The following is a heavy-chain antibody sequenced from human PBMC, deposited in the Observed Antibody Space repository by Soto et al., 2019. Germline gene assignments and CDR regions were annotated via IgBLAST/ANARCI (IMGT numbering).Heavy chain of an antibody. Sequence: AVSLRLSCAASGFTFSRYAMSWVRQAPGQGLEWVSAISGSGGSTYYADSVKGRFTISRDNSKNTLYLQMNSLRAEDTAVYYCATQYSSSWYPFDYWGQGTLVTVSS. V-gene: IGHV3-23*01. CDR2: ISGSGGST. CDR3: ATQYSSSWYPFDY. D-gene: IGHD6-13*01. CDR1: GFTFSRYA. J-gene: IGHJ4*02.